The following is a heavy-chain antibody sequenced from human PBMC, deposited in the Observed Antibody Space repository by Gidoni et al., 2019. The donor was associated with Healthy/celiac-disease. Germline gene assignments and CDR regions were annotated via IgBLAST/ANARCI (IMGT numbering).Heavy chain of an antibody. CDR2: ISWKSGSI. CDR3: AKDIRTNYYGMDV. J-gene: IGHJ6*02. V-gene: IGHV3-9*01. CDR1: GFTFDDYA. D-gene: IGHD4-17*01. Sequence: EVQLVESGGGLVQPGRSLRLSCAASGFTFDDYAMHWVRQAPGKGLEWVSGISWKSGSIGYADSVKGRFNISRDNAKNSLYLQMNSLRAEDTALYYCAKDIRTNYYGMDVWGQGTTVTVSS.